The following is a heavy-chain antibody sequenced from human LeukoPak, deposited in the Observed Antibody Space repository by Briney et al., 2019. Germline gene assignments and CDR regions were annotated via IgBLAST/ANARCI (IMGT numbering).Heavy chain of an antibody. CDR3: ARVCLPYGIFGPRKYGYFDY. V-gene: IGHV1-69*01. CDR2: IIPIFGTA. Sequence: SVKVSCKASGGTFSSYAISWVRQAPGQGLEWMGGIIPIFGTANYAQKFQGRVTITADESTSTAYMELSSLRSEDTAVYYCARVCLPYGIFGPRKYGYFDYWGQGTLVTVSS. J-gene: IGHJ4*02. D-gene: IGHD3/OR15-3a*01. CDR1: GGTFSSYA.